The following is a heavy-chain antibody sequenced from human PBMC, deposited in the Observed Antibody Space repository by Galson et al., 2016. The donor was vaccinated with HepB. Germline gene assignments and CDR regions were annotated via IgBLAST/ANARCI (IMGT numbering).Heavy chain of an antibody. CDR1: GFPFNTHG. V-gene: IGHV3-30*03. Sequence: LRLSCAVSGFPFNTHGMHWVRQAPGKGLDWVAVISNDGNNKYYADSVKGRFTISRDNSKNTLYSQMNSLRPEDTSLYYCAGAFDFWGQGILVTVSS. CDR2: ISNDGNNK. J-gene: IGHJ4*02. CDR3: AGAFDF. D-gene: IGHD3-16*01.